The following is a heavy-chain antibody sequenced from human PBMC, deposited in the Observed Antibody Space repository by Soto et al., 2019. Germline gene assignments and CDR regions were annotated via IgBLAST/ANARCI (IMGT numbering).Heavy chain of an antibody. J-gene: IGHJ6*02. D-gene: IGHD3-22*01. CDR3: ARVYYYDSSGYTYYYYGMDV. Sequence: PGESLKISCKGSGYSFTSYWIGWVRQMPGKGLEWMGIIYPGDSDTRYSPSFQGQVTISADKSISTAYLQWSSLKASDTAMYYCARVYYYDSSGYTYYYYGMDVWGQGTTVTVSS. CDR2: IYPGDSDT. CDR1: GYSFTSYW. V-gene: IGHV5-51*01.